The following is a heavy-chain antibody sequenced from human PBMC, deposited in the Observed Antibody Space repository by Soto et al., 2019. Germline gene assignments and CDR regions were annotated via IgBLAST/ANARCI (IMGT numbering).Heavy chain of an antibody. CDR1: GYTFTSYA. CDR3: ARGLRTTGAFDI. CDR2: INAGNGNT. J-gene: IGHJ3*02. Sequence: ASVKVSCKASGYTFTSYAMHWVRQAPGQRLEWMGWINAGNGNTKYPQKFQGRVTITRDTSASTAYMELSSLRSEDTAVYYCARGLRTTGAFDIWGQGTMVTVSS. V-gene: IGHV1-3*01. D-gene: IGHD4-4*01.